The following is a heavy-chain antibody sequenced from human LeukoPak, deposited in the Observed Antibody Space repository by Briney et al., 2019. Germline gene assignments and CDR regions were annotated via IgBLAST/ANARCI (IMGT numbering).Heavy chain of an antibody. V-gene: IGHV4-39*01. D-gene: IGHD6-19*01. Sequence: PSETLSLTCTVSGGSISSSSHYWGWIRQPPGKGLEWIGSIYYSGYTYYNPSPKSRVTISVDTSKNQFSLKLSSVTAADTAVHYCARQGSLGWRIDAFDIWGQGTLVTVSS. J-gene: IGHJ3*02. CDR2: IYYSGYT. CDR3: ARQGSLGWRIDAFDI. CDR1: GGSISSSSHY.